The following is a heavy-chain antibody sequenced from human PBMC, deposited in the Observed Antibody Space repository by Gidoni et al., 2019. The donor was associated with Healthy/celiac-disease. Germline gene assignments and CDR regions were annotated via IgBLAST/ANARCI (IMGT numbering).Heavy chain of an antibody. J-gene: IGHJ6*02. CDR1: GGYISSISYY. V-gene: IGHV4-39*01. CDR3: ARHDSGGSFYYYYYGMDV. CDR2: IYYSGST. D-gene: IGHD2-15*01. Sequence: QLQLQESGPGLVKHSETLSLSCTVSGGYISSISYYWGWIRQPPGKGLEWIGSIYYSGSTYYNPSLKSRVTISVDTSKNQFSLKLSSVTAADTAVYYCARHDSGGSFYYYYYGMDVWGQGTTGTVSS.